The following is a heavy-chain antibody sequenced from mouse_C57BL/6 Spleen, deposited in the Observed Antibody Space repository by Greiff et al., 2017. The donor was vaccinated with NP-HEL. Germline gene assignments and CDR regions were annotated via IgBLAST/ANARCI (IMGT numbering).Heavy chain of an antibody. V-gene: IGHV1-55*01. CDR3: ARERLAEYYCSSYDFDV. CDR2: IYPGSGST. D-gene: IGHD1-1*01. J-gene: IGHJ1*03. Sequence: QVQLQQPGAELVKPGASVKMSCKASGYTLTSYWISWVKQRPGQGLEWIGDIYPGSGSTNYNEKFKSKATLTVDTSSSTAYRQHSSLTSEDSAVYYWARERLAEYYCSSYDFDVWGTGTTVTVSS. CDR1: GYTLTSYW.